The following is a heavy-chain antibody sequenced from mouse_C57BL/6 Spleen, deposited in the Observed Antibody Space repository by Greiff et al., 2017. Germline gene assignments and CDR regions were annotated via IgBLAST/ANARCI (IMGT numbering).Heavy chain of an antibody. D-gene: IGHD4-1*01. J-gene: IGHJ3*01. CDR1: GFTFSSYA. CDR3: AREGLGRRGTGFAY. CDR2: ISDGGSYT. Sequence: DVKLVESGGGLVKPGGSLKLSCAASGFTFSSYAMSWVRQTPEKRLEWVATISDGGSYTYYPDNVKGRFTISRDNAKNNLYLQMSHLKSEDTAMYYCAREGLGRRGTGFAYWGQGTLVTVSA. V-gene: IGHV5-4*01.